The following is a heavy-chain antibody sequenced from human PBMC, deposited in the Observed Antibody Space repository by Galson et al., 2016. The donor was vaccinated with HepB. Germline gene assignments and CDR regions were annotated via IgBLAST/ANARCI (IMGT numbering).Heavy chain of an antibody. D-gene: IGHD2-21*02. CDR3: AKVTYCAGDCLDAFDV. CDR2: ISVSGVST. V-gene: IGHV3-23*01. J-gene: IGHJ3*01. CDR1: GFTFTSRP. Sequence: SLRLSCAASGFTFTSRPMSWVRQAPGKGLEWVSAISVSGVSTYYADSVKGRFTISRDNSKNTLFLQMNSLRAEDTAVYYCAKVTYCAGDCLDAFDVWGQGTMVTVSS.